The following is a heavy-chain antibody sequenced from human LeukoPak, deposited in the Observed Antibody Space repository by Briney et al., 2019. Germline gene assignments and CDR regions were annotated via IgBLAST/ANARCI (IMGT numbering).Heavy chain of an antibody. V-gene: IGHV4-30-2*01. Sequence: KASETLSLTCTVSGGSISSGSYYGSWIRQPPGKGLEWIGYIYHSGSTYYNPSLKSRVTISVDRSKNQFSLKLSSVTAADTAVYYCASPPGIAAAGPLVYWGQGTLVTVSS. CDR1: GGSISSGSYY. D-gene: IGHD6-13*01. CDR3: ASPPGIAAAGPLVY. J-gene: IGHJ4*02. CDR2: IYHSGST.